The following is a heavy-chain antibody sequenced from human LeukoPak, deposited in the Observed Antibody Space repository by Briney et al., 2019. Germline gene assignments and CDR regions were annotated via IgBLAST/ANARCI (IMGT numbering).Heavy chain of an antibody. Sequence: PSETLSLPCTVSGGSISSYYWSWIRQPPGKGLEWIGYIYYSGSTNYNPSLKSRVTISVDTSKNQFSLKLSSVTAADTAVYYCARRRDGYCSGGSCYYNWFDPWGQGTLVTVSS. CDR2: IYYSGST. D-gene: IGHD2-15*01. V-gene: IGHV4-59*08. J-gene: IGHJ5*02. CDR1: GGSISSYY. CDR3: ARRRDGYCSGGSCYYNWFDP.